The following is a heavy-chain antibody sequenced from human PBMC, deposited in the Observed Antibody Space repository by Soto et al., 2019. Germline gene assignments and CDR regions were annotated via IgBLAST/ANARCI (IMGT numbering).Heavy chain of an antibody. Sequence: GGSLRLSCTASGFSFSDYSFNWVRQAPGKGLEWVSSITHTGTNAYYADSVKGRFTISRDNANNSLFLQMNSLRAEDTAIYYCARDLALAGNYWGQGALVTVSS. D-gene: IGHD6-19*01. CDR3: ARDLALAGNY. J-gene: IGHJ4*02. CDR2: ITHTGTNA. CDR1: GFSFSDYS. V-gene: IGHV3-21*01.